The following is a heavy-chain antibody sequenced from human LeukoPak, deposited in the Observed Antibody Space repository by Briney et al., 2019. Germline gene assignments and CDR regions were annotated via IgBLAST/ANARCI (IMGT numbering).Heavy chain of an antibody. V-gene: IGHV3-23*01. CDR3: AKVLAGGFYLYYFDT. CDR1: GFDFSVYG. J-gene: IGHJ4*02. CDR2: ISFSCGAT. D-gene: IGHD3-16*01. Sequence: GGSLRLSCAASGFDFSVYGMGWVRQAPGEGLEWVSGISFSCGATYYADSVKGRFTISRDNSKNTLDLQMNSLRAEDTAIYYCAKVLAGGFYLYYFDTWGPGTLVTVSS.